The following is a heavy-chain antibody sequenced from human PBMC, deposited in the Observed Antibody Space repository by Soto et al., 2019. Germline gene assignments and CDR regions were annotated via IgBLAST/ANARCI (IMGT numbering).Heavy chain of an antibody. CDR3: ARAGVVPAAKLWFDP. J-gene: IGHJ5*02. D-gene: IGHD2-2*01. V-gene: IGHV4-34*01. CDR1: GGSFSGYY. CDR2: INHSGST. Sequence: SETLSLTCAVYGGSFSGYYWSWIRQPPGKGLEWIGEINHSGSTNYNPSLKSRVTISVDTSKNQFSLKLSSVTAADTAVYYCARAGVVPAAKLWFDPWGQGTLVTVSS.